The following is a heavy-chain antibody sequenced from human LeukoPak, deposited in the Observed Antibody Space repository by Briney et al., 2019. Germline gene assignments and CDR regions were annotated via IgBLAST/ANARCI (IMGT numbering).Heavy chain of an antibody. D-gene: IGHD5-18*01. CDR3: ARGRYSSGPGIVTY. J-gene: IGHJ4*02. CDR1: GYTFTGYY. CDR2: INPNGGGT. V-gene: IGHV1-2*02. Sequence: ASVKVSCKASGYTFTGYYIHWVRQAPGQGREWRGWINPNGGGTNYAQKFQGRVTMTRYTSIPTAHMELNRLRCDDTAVYYCARGRYSSGPGIVTYWGQGTLVTVSS.